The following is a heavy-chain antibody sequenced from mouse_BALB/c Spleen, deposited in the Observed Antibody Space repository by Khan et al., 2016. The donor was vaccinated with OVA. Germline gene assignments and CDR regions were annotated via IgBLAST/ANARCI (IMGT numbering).Heavy chain of an antibody. V-gene: IGHV1S41*01. CDR1: GYTFTSYW. CDR2: IAPGSGSD. CDR3: ARANYYGSGLYAMDY. Sequence: DLVKPGASVKLSCKASGYTFTSYWINWIKQRPGQGLEWIGRIAPGSGSDYYGEMFKVKAILTVDTSSSTAYIQVRSLSSEDSAVYFCARANYYGSGLYAMDYWGQGTSVTVSS. D-gene: IGHD1-1*01. J-gene: IGHJ4*01.